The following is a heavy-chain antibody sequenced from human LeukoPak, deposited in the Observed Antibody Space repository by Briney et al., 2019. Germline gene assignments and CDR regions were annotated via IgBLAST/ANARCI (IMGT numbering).Heavy chain of an antibody. CDR3: AKDYDSSGTIHYYMDV. D-gene: IGHD6-19*01. CDR1: GFTFSSYG. V-gene: IGHV3-30*02. CDR2: IRFDGSHK. Sequence: GGSLRLSCAASGFTFSSYGMHWVRQAPGKGLEWVASIRFDGSHKSYADSVKGRFTISRDYSKNTLYLQMNTLRAEDTAVYYCAKDYDSSGTIHYYMDVWGKGTTVTISS. J-gene: IGHJ6*03.